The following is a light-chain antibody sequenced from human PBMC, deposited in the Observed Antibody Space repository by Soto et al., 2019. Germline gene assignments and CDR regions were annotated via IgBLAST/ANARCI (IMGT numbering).Light chain of an antibody. CDR1: QSISSW. CDR3: QQYNSYRFT. V-gene: IGKV1-5*03. Sequence: DIQMTQSPSTLSASVGDRVTITCRASQSISSWLAWYQQKPGKAPKLLIYKAPSLESGVPSRFSGSGSGTEFTLTISSLQPDDFATYYCQQYNSYRFTVGPGTKVDIK. J-gene: IGKJ3*01. CDR2: KAP.